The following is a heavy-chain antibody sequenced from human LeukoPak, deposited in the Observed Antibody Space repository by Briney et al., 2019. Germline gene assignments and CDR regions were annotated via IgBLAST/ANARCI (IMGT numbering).Heavy chain of an antibody. CDR1: GFTFDDYA. CDR3: AKDMGMGDSSGYYDYFDY. V-gene: IGHV3-9*01. J-gene: IGHJ4*02. D-gene: IGHD3-22*01. Sequence: PGGSLRLSCAASGFTFDDYAMHWVRQAPGKGLEWVSSISWNSGSIGYADAVKGRFTISRDNAKNSLYLQMNSLRAEDTALYYCAKDMGMGDSSGYYDYFDYWGQGTLVIVSS. CDR2: ISWNSGSI.